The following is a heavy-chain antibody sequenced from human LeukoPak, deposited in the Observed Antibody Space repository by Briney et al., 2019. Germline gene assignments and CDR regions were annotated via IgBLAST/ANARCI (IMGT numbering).Heavy chain of an antibody. V-gene: IGHV4-39*01. J-gene: IGHJ6*03. CDR3: ACPSYYYDSRDLWYYYMDV. CDR2: IYYSGST. D-gene: IGHD3-22*01. CDR1: GGSISSSSYY. Sequence: SETLSLTCTVSGGSISSSSYYWGWIRQPPGKGLEWIGSIYYSGSTYYNPSPKSRVTISVDTSKNQFSLKLSSVTAADTAVYYCACPSYYYDSRDLWYYYMDVWGKGTTVTVSS.